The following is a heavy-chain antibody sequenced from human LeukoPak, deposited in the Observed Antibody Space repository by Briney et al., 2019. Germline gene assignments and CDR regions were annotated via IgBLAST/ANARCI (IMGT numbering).Heavy chain of an antibody. CDR3: AKVHSGGYYEHYDY. CDR2: ISGSGGST. D-gene: IGHD3-22*01. Sequence: GGSLRLSCAASGFIFSTYTMIWVRQALGKGPEWVSVISGSGGSTYYADSVKGRFTVSRDNSKNTLYLEMNSLRAGDTAVYYCAKVHSGGYYEHYDYWGQGTLVTVSS. J-gene: IGHJ4*02. V-gene: IGHV3-23*01. CDR1: GFIFSTYT.